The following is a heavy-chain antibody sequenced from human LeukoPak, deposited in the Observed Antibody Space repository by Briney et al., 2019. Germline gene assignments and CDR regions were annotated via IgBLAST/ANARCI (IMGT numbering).Heavy chain of an antibody. J-gene: IGHJ4*02. CDR2: IYTSGST. D-gene: IGHD3-10*01. CDR3: ARQRVSYFDY. CDR1: GGSISSGSYY. Sequence: SQTLSLTCTVSGGSISSGSYYWSWIRQPAGKGLEWIGRIYTSGSTNYNPSLKSRVTISVDTSKNQFSLKLCSVTAADTAVYYCARQRVSYFDYWGQGTLVTVSS. V-gene: IGHV4-61*02.